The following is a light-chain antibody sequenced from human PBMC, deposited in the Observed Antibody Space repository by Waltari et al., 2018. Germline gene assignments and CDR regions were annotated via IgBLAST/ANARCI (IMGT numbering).Light chain of an antibody. CDR1: SIDVGDYTF. V-gene: IGLV2-14*03. Sequence: QSALTQPASVSGSPGQSITISCTGTSIDVGDYTFVSWYQHHPGKAPKLSIYDVSDRPSGVSNRFSGSKSGNTASLTISGLQAEDEAMYYCSSFTGSSFVLFGGGTMLTVL. CDR2: DVS. J-gene: IGLJ2*01. CDR3: SSFTGSSFVL.